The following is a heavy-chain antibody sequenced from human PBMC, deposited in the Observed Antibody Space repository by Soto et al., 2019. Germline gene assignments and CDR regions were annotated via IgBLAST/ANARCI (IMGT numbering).Heavy chain of an antibody. J-gene: IGHJ6*02. CDR3: AKVGDVDGMDV. CDR2: ISGSGGST. CDR1: GFTFSDSV. Sequence: GGSLRLSCVGSGFTFSDSVMAWVRQAPGKGLEWLSAISGSGGSTYYADSVKGRFTISRDNSKNTLYLQMNSLRAEDTAGYYCAKVGDVDGMDVWGQGTTVTVS. D-gene: IGHD3-16*01. V-gene: IGHV3-23*01.